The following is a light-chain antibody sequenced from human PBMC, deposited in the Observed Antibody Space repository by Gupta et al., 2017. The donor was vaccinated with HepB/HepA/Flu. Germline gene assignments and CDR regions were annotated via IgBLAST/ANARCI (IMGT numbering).Light chain of an antibody. CDR1: SSNIGDNYNY. Sequence: QSALTQPPSVTAAPGQKVSISCSGSSSNIGDNYNYVSWYQQFPGAAPKLLIYDNYKRPSEIPERFSGYRSGTSATLDITGLQTGDEAYDYCLTWDGSLSWGVFGTGTKVTVL. J-gene: IGLJ1*01. CDR2: DNY. V-gene: IGLV1-51*01. CDR3: LTWDGSLSWGV.